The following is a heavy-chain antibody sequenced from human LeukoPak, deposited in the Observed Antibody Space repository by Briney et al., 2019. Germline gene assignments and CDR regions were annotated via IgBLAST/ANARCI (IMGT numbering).Heavy chain of an antibody. V-gene: IGHV3-21*01. CDR2: ISSSSSYI. Sequence: GGSLRLSCAASGFTFSSYSMNWVRQAPGKGLEWVSSISSSSSYIYYADSVKGRFTISRDNAKNSLYLQMNSLRDEDTAVYYCARNTIFGVVHAFDIWGQGTMVTVSS. CDR1: GFTFSSYS. CDR3: ARNTIFGVVHAFDI. J-gene: IGHJ3*02. D-gene: IGHD3-3*01.